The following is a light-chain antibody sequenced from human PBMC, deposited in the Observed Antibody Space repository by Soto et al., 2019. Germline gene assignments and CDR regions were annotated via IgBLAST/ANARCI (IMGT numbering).Light chain of an antibody. CDR3: QQYNDWPPS. V-gene: IGKV3D-15*01. Sequence: ESVLTQSPGTLSLSPGERATLSCRASQSVSSNYLAWYQQKPGQAPRLLIYGASSRATGIPARFSGSGSGTEFTLSIGSLQSEDFAVYYCQQYNDWPPSFGQGTELDIK. J-gene: IGKJ1*01. CDR2: GAS. CDR1: QSVSSN.